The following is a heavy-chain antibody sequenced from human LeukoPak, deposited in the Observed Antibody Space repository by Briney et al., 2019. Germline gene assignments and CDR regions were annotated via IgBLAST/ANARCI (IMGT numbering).Heavy chain of an antibody. V-gene: IGHV1-18*01. D-gene: IGHD5-12*01. CDR3: ARDGYSGYDKNAYYYYYYMDV. CDR1: GYTFTSYG. J-gene: IGHJ6*03. Sequence: GASVKVSCKASGYTFTSYGISWVRQAPGQGLEWMGWISAYNGNTNYAQKLQGRVTMTTDTSTSTAYMELSSLRSEDTAVYYCARDGYSGYDKNAYYYYYYMDVWGKGTTVTVSS. CDR2: ISAYNGNT.